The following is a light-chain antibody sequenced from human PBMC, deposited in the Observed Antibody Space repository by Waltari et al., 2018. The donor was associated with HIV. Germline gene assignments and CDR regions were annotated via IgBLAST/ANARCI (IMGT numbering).Light chain of an antibody. J-gene: IGLJ3*02. V-gene: IGLV2-14*03. CDR1: RSDVGGYNY. CDR3: SSYTSSSTFWV. CDR2: DVS. Sequence: QSALTQPASVSGSPGQSITISCTGTRSDVGGYNYVSWYQQHPGKAPKLMIYDVSNRPSGVSKRFSGSKSGNTASLTISGLQAEDEADYYCSSYTSSSTFWVFGGGTKLTVL.